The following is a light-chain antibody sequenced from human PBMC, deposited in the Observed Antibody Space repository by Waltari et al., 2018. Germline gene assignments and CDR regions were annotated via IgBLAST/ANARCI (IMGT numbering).Light chain of an antibody. CDR3: QQMNTYPRT. Sequence: QLTQLPSSLPASVGDTVTITCRTSQVIIKYLAWYQQKPGQAPKLLVYLASTLESGVPSRFSGSGSGTDFTLTISSLQPEDSATYYCQQMNTYPRTFGQGTRVEIK. CDR2: LAS. J-gene: IGKJ1*01. V-gene: IGKV1-9*01. CDR1: QVIIKY.